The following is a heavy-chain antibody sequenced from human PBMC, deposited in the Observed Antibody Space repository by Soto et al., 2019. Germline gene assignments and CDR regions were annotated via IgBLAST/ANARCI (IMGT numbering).Heavy chain of an antibody. Sequence: EVQLVESGGGLVKPGGSLRLSCAASGFTFSSYSMNWVRQAPGKGLEWVSSISSSSSYIYYADSVKGRFTISRDNAKNSRYLQMNSLSADDTAVYYCARNNTARPALYCSNGVCYLDYWGQGTLVTVSS. CDR1: GFTFSSYS. CDR3: ARNNTARPALYCSNGVCYLDY. D-gene: IGHD2-8*01. V-gene: IGHV3-21*01. CDR2: ISSSSSYI. J-gene: IGHJ4*02.